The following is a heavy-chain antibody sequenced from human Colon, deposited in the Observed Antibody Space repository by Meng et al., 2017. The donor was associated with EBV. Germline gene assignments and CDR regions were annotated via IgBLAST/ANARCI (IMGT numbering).Heavy chain of an antibody. D-gene: IGHD4-17*01. CDR1: SGSLDNSDYF. CDR2: VRYSVTA. V-gene: IGHV4-39*01. Sequence: LPECVPLLVKPSETLSPTCTVSSGSLDNSDYFWDWIRQPPGMGLEWIGSVRYSVTAYYIPSLTSRVTISVDTSKNQFSLNLSSLTAADTAVYYCARHVYGDSYGFWGQGTLVTVSS. J-gene: IGHJ4*02. CDR3: ARHVYGDSYGF.